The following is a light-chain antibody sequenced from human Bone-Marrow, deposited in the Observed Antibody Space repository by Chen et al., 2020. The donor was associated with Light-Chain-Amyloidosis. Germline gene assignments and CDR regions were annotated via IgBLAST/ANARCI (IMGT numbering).Light chain of an antibody. Sequence: QSALTQPASVSGSPGQSITISCTGSSSDVGAYYYASWYQQHPGKASKLMIYNVCIRPSGVSKRFSGSKSGNTASLTISGLQTEVEACYYCSSYTSSSTLVFGRGTKLTGL. CDR3: SSYTSSSTLV. V-gene: IGLV2-14*01. CDR2: NVC. J-gene: IGLJ3*02. CDR1: SSDVGAYYY.